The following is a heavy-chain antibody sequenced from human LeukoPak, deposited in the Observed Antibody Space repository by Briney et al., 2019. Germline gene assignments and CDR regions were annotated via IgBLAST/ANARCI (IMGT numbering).Heavy chain of an antibody. J-gene: IGHJ4*02. D-gene: IGHD3-3*01. CDR2: TRYDGSNK. Sequence: LPGGSLRLSCAASGFTFSSYGMYWVRQAPGKGLEWVAFTRYDGSNKYYADSVKGRFTISRDNSKNTLYLKMNSLRAEDTAVYYCAGHLGAWRYFNYWGQGTLVTVSS. CDR1: GFTFSSYG. CDR3: AGHLGAWRYFNY. V-gene: IGHV3-30*02.